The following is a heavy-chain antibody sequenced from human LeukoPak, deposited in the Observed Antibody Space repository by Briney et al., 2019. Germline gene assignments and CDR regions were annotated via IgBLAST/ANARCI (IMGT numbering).Heavy chain of an antibody. CDR3: ARDPKYYYGSRTYFFFEY. J-gene: IGHJ4*02. D-gene: IGHD3-10*01. Sequence: PSETLSLTCTVSGGSFSTYYWSWIRQPAGKGLEWIGHIYTSGTTNYNPSLKSRVTMSIDTSKNQFSLKLSSVTAADTAIYYCARDPKYYYGSRTYFFFEYWGQGTLLTVSS. CDR1: GGSFSTYY. V-gene: IGHV4-4*07. CDR2: IYTSGTT.